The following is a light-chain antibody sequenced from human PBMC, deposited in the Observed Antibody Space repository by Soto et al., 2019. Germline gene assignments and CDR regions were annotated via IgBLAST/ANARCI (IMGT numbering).Light chain of an antibody. V-gene: IGKV3-11*01. CDR3: HQRQSWTRT. CDR1: QYINTR. Sequence: EIVLTQSPATLSSFPGDRVTLSCRDSQYINTRLAWYQHRHGQAPRXLIYQTSIREAGIPARFSASGSGTEFTLTISDVQPEDFALYYCHQRQSWTRTFGQGTKVDIK. J-gene: IGKJ1*01. CDR2: QTS.